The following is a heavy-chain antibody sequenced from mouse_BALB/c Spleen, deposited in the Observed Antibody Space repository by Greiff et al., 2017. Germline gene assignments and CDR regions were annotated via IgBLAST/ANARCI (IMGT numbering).Heavy chain of an antibody. D-gene: IGHD1-2*01. CDR1: GYSITSDYA. CDR3: ASGRLRLYFDY. V-gene: IGHV3-2*02. J-gene: IGHJ2*01. CDR2: ISYSGST. Sequence: EVMLVESGPGLVKPSQSLSLSCTVTGYSITSDYAWYWIRQFPGNKLEWMGYISYSGSTSYNPSLKSRISITRDTSKNQFFLQLNSVTTEDTATYYCASGRLRLYFDYWGQGTTLTVSS.